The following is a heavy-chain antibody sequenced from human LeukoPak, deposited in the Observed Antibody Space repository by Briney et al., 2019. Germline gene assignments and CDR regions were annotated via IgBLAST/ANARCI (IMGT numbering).Heavy chain of an antibody. CDR1: GFTFSSYG. Sequence: GGSLRLSCAASGFTFSSYGMSWVRQAPGKGLEWVSGISGSGGSTYYADSVKGRFTISRDNSKNTLYLQMNSLRAEDTAVYYCASSRGAYSSSPFDYWGQGTLVTVSS. CDR2: ISGSGGST. V-gene: IGHV3-23*01. J-gene: IGHJ4*02. D-gene: IGHD6-6*01. CDR3: ASSRGAYSSSPFDY.